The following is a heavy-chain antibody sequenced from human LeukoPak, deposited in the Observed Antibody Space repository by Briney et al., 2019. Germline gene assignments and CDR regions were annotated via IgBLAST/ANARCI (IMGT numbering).Heavy chain of an antibody. V-gene: IGHV3-48*04. D-gene: IGHD3-22*01. CDR3: ARGHYYDSSGYAFDI. J-gene: IGHJ3*02. Sequence: GGSLRLSCAASGFTFSSYSMNWVRQAPGKGLEWVSYISSSSSTIYYADSVKGRFTISRDNAKNSLYLQMNSLRAEDTAVYYCARGHYYDSSGYAFDIWGQGTMVTVSS. CDR1: GFTFSSYS. CDR2: ISSSSSTI.